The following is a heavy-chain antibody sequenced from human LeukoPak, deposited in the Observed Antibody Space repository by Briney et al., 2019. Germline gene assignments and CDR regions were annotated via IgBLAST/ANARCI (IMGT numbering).Heavy chain of an antibody. CDR2: IKQDGSEK. Sequence: GGSLRLSCAASGFTFSSYWMSWVRQAPGRGLEWVANIKQDGSEKYCVDSVKGRFTISRDNAKNSLYLQMNSLRAEDTAVYYCARDPRYCSGGSCYFGYFDYWGQGTLVTVSS. CDR1: GFTFSSYW. V-gene: IGHV3-7*01. J-gene: IGHJ4*02. D-gene: IGHD2-15*01. CDR3: ARDPRYCSGGSCYFGYFDY.